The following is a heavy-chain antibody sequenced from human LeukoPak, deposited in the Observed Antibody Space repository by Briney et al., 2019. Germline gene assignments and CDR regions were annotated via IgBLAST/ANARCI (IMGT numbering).Heavy chain of an antibody. CDR1: GGSISSYY. CDR2: MHHSGST. Sequence: SETLSLTCAVSGGSISSYYWSWIRQPPGKGLEWIGSMHHSGSTYYNPSLESRVTISVDTSKNQFSLKLSSVTAADTAVYYCARDPFLEIAVVPAADDYWGQGTLVTVSS. D-gene: IGHD2-2*03. CDR3: ARDPFLEIAVVPAADDY. V-gene: IGHV4-38-2*02. J-gene: IGHJ4*02.